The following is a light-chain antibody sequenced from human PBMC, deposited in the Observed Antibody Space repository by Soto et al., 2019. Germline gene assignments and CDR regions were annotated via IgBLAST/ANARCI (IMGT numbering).Light chain of an antibody. V-gene: IGLV2-8*01. CDR3: SSYTGGNPSYV. CDR2: EVT. J-gene: IGLJ1*01. CDR1: ITDVGGYDY. Sequence: QSSLTQPHSASASRGQSFTISCTGTITDVGGYDYVSWYQQHPGKAPKLMIYEVTIRPSGVSDRFSGSKSGNTASLTVSGLQADDEADYYCSSYTGGNPSYVFGTGTKVTVL.